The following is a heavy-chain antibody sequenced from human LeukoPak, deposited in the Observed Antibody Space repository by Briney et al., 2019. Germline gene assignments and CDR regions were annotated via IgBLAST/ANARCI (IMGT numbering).Heavy chain of an antibody. V-gene: IGHV4-59*01. CDR2: IYYSGST. D-gene: IGHD6-13*01. Sequence: SETLSLTCTVSGGSISSYYWSWIRQPPGKGLEWIGYIYYSGSTNYNPSLKSRVTISVDTSKNQSSLKLGSVTAADTAVYYCARGSFAAAAGLDYWGQGTLVTVSS. CDR3: ARGSFAAAAGLDY. J-gene: IGHJ4*02. CDR1: GGSISSYY.